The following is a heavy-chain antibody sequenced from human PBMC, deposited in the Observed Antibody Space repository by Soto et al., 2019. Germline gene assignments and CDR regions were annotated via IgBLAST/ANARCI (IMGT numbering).Heavy chain of an antibody. J-gene: IGHJ6*02. CDR3: ARDQGSARTTMVRGVIGYYYGMDV. Sequence: SETLSLTCAVSSGSISSSNWWSWVRQPPGKGLEWIGEIYHSGSTNYNPSLKSRVTISVDKSKNQFSLKLSSVTAADTAVYYCARDQGSARTTMVRGVIGYYYGMDVWGQGTTVTVSS. CDR1: SGSISSSNW. V-gene: IGHV4-4*02. CDR2: IYHSGST. D-gene: IGHD3-10*01.